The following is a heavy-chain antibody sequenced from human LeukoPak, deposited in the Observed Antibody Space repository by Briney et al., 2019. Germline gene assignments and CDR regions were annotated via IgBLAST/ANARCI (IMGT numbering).Heavy chain of an antibody. J-gene: IGHJ6*03. V-gene: IGHV4-39*01. Sequence: SETLSLTCTDSGGSISSSSYYWGWIRQPPGKGLEWIGSIYYSGSTYYNPSLKSRVTISVDTSKNQFSLKLSSVTAADTAVYYCARGIVGAMGYYYYYMDVWGKGTTVTISS. CDR3: ARGIVGAMGYYYYYMDV. D-gene: IGHD1-26*01. CDR2: IYYSGST. CDR1: GGSISSSSYY.